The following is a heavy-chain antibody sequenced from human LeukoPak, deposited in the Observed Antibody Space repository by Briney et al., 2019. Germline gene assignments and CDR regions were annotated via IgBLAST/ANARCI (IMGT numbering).Heavy chain of an antibody. CDR3: ASSYYYDSSGYPYFDY. D-gene: IGHD3-22*01. Sequence: GASVKVSCKASGYTFTSYDINWVRQATGQGLEWMGWMNPNSGNTGYAQKFQGRVTMTRNTSISTAYMELSSLTSEDTAVYYCASSYYYDSSGYPYFDYWGQGTLVTVSS. V-gene: IGHV1-8*01. CDR1: GYTFTSYD. CDR2: MNPNSGNT. J-gene: IGHJ4*02.